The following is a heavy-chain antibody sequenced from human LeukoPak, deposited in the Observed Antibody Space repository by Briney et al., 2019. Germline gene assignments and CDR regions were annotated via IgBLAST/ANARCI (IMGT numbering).Heavy chain of an antibody. V-gene: IGHV5-51*01. Sequence: AGESLKISCEGSLYSFTNYWIAWVRQMPGKGLEWMGIIYPSDSDTIYSPSFQGQVTISADRSIDTAYLQWSSLKASDTAIYYCARHRPGHSGGPYYFDSWGQGTPVTVSS. CDR2: IYPSDSDT. CDR3: ARHRPGHSGGPYYFDS. D-gene: IGHD6-19*01. CDR1: LYSFTNYW. J-gene: IGHJ4*02.